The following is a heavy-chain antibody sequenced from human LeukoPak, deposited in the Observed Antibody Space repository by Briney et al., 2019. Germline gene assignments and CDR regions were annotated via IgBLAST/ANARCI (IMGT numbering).Heavy chain of an antibody. Sequence: PSETLSLTCTVSGGSIRNYYWSWLRQPPGKGLEWVGYIYYSGSTNYNPPLKSRVTISVDTSKNQFSLKLSSVTAADTAVYYCERKGGTFDYWGQGTLVTVSS. CDR3: ERKGGTFDY. V-gene: IGHV4-59*08. CDR1: GGSIRNYY. D-gene: IGHD2-15*01. CDR2: IYYSGST. J-gene: IGHJ4*02.